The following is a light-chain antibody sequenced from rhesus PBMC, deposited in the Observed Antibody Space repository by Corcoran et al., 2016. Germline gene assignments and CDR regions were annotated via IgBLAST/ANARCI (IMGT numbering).Light chain of an antibody. J-gene: IGKJ4*01. Sequence: DIQMTQSPSSLSASVGDTVTITCRASQGISSYLNWFQQKPGKAPKLLLYAASSLESGVPIRFSCSGSGTDVTLTISSLQPEDFTVCYCLQHDSYPLTFGGGTNVELK. V-gene: IGKV1-28*03. CDR1: QGISSY. CDR3: LQHDSYPLT. CDR2: AAS.